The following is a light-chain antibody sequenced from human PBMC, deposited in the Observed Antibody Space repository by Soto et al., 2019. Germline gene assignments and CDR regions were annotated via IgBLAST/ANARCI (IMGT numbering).Light chain of an antibody. CDR3: QPYNTYPLS. J-gene: IGKJ4*01. Sequence: DIQMTQSPSTLSASVGDRVTITCRAIQSISTWLSWYQQKPGTAPKLLIYKAANLEGGFPSRFSGSGSGTEFTITITSLQRDEFAMCCCQPYNTYPLSFGEGTPVQI. CDR1: QSISTW. V-gene: IGKV1-5*03. CDR2: KAA.